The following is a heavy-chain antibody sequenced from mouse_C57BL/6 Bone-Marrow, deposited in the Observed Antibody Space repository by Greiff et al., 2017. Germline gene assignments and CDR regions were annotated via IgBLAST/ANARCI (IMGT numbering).Heavy chain of an antibody. CDR2: INPGSGGT. CDR1: GYAFTNYL. J-gene: IGHJ4*01. CDR3: ATNGLLLRYGYAMDY. Sequence: VQLQQSGAELVRPGTSVKVSCKASGYAFTNYLIEWVKQRPGQGLEWIGVINPGSGGTNYTEKFKGKATLTADKSSSTAYMQLSSLTSEDSAVYFCATNGLLLRYGYAMDYWGQGTSVTVSS. D-gene: IGHD1-1*01. V-gene: IGHV1-54*01.